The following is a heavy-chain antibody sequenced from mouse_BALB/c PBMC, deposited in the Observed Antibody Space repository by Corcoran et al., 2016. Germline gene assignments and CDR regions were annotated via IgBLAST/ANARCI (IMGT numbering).Heavy chain of an antibody. CDR1: GYTFTNYG. V-gene: IGHV9-3-1*01. J-gene: IGHJ3*01. D-gene: IGHD2-14*01. CDR3: ARYYRYKFAY. CDR2: INTYTGEP. Sequence: QIQLVQSGPELKKPGETVKISCKASGYTFTNYGMNWVKQAPGKGLKWMGWINTYTGEPTYADDFKGRFAFSLETSASTAYLQINNLKNEDTATYFCARYYRYKFAYWGQGTLVTVSA.